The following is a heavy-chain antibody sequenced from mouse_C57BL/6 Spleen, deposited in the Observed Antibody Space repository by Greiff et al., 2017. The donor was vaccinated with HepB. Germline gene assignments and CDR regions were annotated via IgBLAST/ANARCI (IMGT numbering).Heavy chain of an antibody. J-gene: IGHJ2*01. Sequence: VESEGGLVQPGSSMKLSCTASGFTFSDYYMAWVRQVPEKGLEWVANINYDGSSTYYLDSLKSRFIISRDNAKNILYLQMSSLKSEDTATYYCARDYGNSFDYWGQGTTLTVSS. CDR1: GFTFSDYY. V-gene: IGHV5-16*01. CDR2: INYDGSST. D-gene: IGHD2-1*01. CDR3: ARDYGNSFDY.